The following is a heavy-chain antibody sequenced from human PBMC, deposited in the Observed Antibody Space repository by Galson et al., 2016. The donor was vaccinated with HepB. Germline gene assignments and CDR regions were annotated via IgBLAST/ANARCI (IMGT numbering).Heavy chain of an antibody. CDR2: INPSGGST. Sequence: SVKVSCKASGYTITSYYMHWVRQAPGQGLEWMGIINPSGGSTTYAQKFQGRVTMTRDTSTNTVYMQLSSLRSEDTAVYYCARGSIPDDLNWFDPWGQGTPVTVS. D-gene: IGHD1-1*01. V-gene: IGHV1-46*01. J-gene: IGHJ5*02. CDR3: ARGSIPDDLNWFDP. CDR1: GYTITSYY.